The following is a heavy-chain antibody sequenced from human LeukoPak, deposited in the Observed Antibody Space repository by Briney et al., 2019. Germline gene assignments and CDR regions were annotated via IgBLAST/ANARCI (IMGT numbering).Heavy chain of an antibody. CDR3: AKGYYGSGSLDAFDI. Sequence: GGSLRLSCAASGFTFSSYGMHWVRQAPGKGLEWVAVISYDGSNKYYADSVKGRFTISRDNSKNTLYLQMNSLRAEDTAVYYCAKGYYGSGSLDAFDIWGQGTMVTVSS. CDR2: ISYDGSNK. CDR1: GFTFSSYG. V-gene: IGHV3-30*18. D-gene: IGHD3-10*01. J-gene: IGHJ3*02.